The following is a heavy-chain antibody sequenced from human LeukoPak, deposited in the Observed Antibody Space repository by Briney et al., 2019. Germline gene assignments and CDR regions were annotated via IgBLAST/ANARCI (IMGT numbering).Heavy chain of an antibody. CDR3: ARAGWYSSSPYYYYYMDV. V-gene: IGHV1-2*02. D-gene: IGHD6-6*01. J-gene: IGHJ6*03. Sequence: ASVKVSCKASGYTFTGYYMHWVRQAPGQGLEWMGWINPNSGGTNYAQKFQGRVTMTRDTSISTAYMELSRLRSDDTAVYYCARAGWYSSSPYYYYYMDVWGKGTTVTVSS. CDR2: INPNSGGT. CDR1: GYTFTGYY.